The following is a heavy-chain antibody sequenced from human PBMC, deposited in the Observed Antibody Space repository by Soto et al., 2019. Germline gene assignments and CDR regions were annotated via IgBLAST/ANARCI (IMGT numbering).Heavy chain of an antibody. CDR1: GASINNGYW. CDR2: KHHSGST. D-gene: IGHD6-19*01. CDR3: AYSSGWWRLDV. V-gene: IGHV4-4*02. J-gene: IGHJ6*02. Sequence: QVHLQESGPGLVKPSGTLSLTCGVSGASINNGYWWTWVRQPPGKGLEWIGEKHHSGSTNYNLPLTSRVSISLDKSKNQFSLILSSVTAADTAVYYCAYSSGWWRLDVWGQGTTVTVSS.